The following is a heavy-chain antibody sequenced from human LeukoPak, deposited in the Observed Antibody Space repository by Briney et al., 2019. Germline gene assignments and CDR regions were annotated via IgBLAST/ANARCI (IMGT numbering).Heavy chain of an antibody. J-gene: IGHJ6*03. CDR3: ARRVGYYYYYYMDV. CDR1: GFTFSSYW. V-gene: IGHV3-74*01. CDR2: INSDGSST. Sequence: GWSLRLSCAASGFTFSSYWMHWVRQAPGKGLVWVSRINSDGSSTSYADSVKGRFTISRDNAKNTLYLQMNSLRAEDTAVYYCARRVGYYYYYYMDVWGKGTTVTISS.